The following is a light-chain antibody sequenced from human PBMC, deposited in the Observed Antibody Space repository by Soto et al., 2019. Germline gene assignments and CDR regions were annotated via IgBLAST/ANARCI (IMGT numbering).Light chain of an antibody. V-gene: IGLV2-14*01. CDR2: EVN. CDR3: SSFTTSSTRI. Sequence: QSSLTQPASVSGSPGQSITISCTGTSSDVGGYNYISWYQQHPVKVPKLLIYEVNNRPSGVSNRFYGSKSGNTASLTISGLQAEDEADYYCSSFTTSSTRIFGGGTKLTVL. CDR1: SSDVGGYNY. J-gene: IGLJ2*01.